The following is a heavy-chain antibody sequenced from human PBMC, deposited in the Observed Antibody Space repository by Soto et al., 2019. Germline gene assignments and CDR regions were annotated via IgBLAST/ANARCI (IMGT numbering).Heavy chain of an antibody. CDR2: MNPNSGTT. V-gene: IGHV1-8*01. CDR3: ARVACTGGRCYYDY. Sequence: GASVKVSCKASGYTFTSYDFNWVRQATGQGLEWLGWMNPNSGTTGYAQRFQGRVTMTRNTAISTAYMEPSSLRSEDTAMYYCARVACTGGRCYYDYWGQGTLVTVSS. J-gene: IGHJ4*02. CDR1: GYTFTSYD. D-gene: IGHD2-8*02.